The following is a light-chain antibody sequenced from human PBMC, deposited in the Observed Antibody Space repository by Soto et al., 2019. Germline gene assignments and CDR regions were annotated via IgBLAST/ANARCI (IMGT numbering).Light chain of an antibody. J-gene: IGLJ3*02. CDR1: SSDVGGYHY. V-gene: IGLV2-14*01. Sequence: QSALTQPASVSGSPGQSITISCTGSSSDVGGYHYVSWYQQYPGEAPKLVISEVSNRPSGVSNRFSGSKSGTSVSLAISGLRSDDEATYYCAAWDDTLDAQVFGGGTKLTVL. CDR2: EVS. CDR3: AAWDDTLDAQV.